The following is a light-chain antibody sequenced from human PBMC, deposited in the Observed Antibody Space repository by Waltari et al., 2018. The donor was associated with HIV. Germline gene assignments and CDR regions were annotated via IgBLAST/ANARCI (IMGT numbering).Light chain of an antibody. V-gene: IGKV1-39*01. J-gene: IGKJ1*01. CDR3: QQSYSILWT. CDR2: AAC. Sequence: DIQMTQSPSSLSASVGDRVTITCRASQSISSYLNWYQQKPGKAPKLLIYAACSLKSGVPSRFSGSGSGTDFTLTISSLQPEDFASYYCQQSYSILWTFGQGTKVEIK. CDR1: QSISSY.